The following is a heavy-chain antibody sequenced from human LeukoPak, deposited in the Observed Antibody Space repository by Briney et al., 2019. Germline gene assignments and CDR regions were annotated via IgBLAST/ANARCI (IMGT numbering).Heavy chain of an antibody. V-gene: IGHV4-39*01. CDR2: IYYSGST. CDR1: GGSISSSSYY. Sequence: SETLSLTCTVSGGSISSSSYYWGWIRQPPGKGLEWIGSIYYSGSTYYNPSLKSRVTISVDTSKNQFSQKLSSVTAADTAVYYCASTVIAAAGTWTFDYWGQGTLVTVSS. CDR3: ASTVIAAAGTWTFDY. J-gene: IGHJ4*02. D-gene: IGHD6-13*01.